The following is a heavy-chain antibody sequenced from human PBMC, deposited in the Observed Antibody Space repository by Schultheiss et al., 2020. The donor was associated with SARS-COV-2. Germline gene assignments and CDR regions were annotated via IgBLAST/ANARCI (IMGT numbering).Heavy chain of an antibody. Sequence: ESLKLSCAVSGFTFSNYCMHWVRQAPGKGLVWVSRIKTDGSATTYADSVKGRFTISRDNSKNTLYLQMNSLRAEDTAVYYCAATYGSGYDLDYWGQGTLVTVSS. CDR3: AATYGSGYDLDY. J-gene: IGHJ4*02. D-gene: IGHD3-10*01. CDR2: IKTDGSAT. CDR1: GFTFSNYC. V-gene: IGHV3-74*01.